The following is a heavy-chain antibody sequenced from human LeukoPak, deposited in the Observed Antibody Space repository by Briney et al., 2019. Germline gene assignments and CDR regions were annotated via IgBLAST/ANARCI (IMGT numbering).Heavy chain of an antibody. CDR1: GFTFDDYA. CDR3: AKDIDSSSWPDAFDS. V-gene: IGHV3-9*03. J-gene: IGHJ3*02. D-gene: IGHD6-13*01. CDR2: ISWNSGSI. Sequence: GGSLRLSCAASGFTFDDYAMHWVRQAPGKGLEWVSGISWNSGSIGYADSVKGRFTISRDNAKNSLYLQMNSLRAEDMALYYCAKDIDSSSWPDAFDSSGQGTMVTVSS.